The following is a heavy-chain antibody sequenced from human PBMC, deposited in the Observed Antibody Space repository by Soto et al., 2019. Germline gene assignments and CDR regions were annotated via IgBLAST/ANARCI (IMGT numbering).Heavy chain of an antibody. CDR1: GGSFSGYY. J-gene: IGHJ5*02. Sequence: SETLSLTCAVYGGSFSGYYWSWIRQPPGKGLEWIGEINHSGSTNYNPSLKSRVTISVDTSKNQFSLKLSSVTAADTAVYYCARGISTRVRGVPDNWFDPWGQGTLVTVSS. V-gene: IGHV4-34*01. D-gene: IGHD3-10*01. CDR3: ARGISTRVRGVPDNWFDP. CDR2: INHSGST.